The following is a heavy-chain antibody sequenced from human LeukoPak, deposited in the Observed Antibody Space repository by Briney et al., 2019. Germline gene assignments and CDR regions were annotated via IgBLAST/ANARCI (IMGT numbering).Heavy chain of an antibody. D-gene: IGHD3-9*01. CDR3: ARGFRLRYPLSFDY. J-gene: IGHJ4*02. V-gene: IGHV4-34*01. CDR2: INHSGST. CDR1: GGSFSGYY. Sequence: PSQTLSLTCAVYGGSFSGYYWSWIRQPPGKGLEWIGEINHSGSTNYNPSLKSRVTISLDTSKNQFSLKLSSVTAADTAVYYCARGFRLRYPLSFDYWGQGTLVTVSS.